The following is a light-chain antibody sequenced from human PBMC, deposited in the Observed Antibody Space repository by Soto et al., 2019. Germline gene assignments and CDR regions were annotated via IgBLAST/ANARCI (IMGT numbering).Light chain of an antibody. Sequence: QSALTQPASVSGSPGQSITISCTGTSSDVGGYNYVSWYQQHPGKAPKLMIYEVSNRPSGVSNRFSGSKSGNTASLTISGIQAEDEADYYCSSYTSSPRFGGGTKLTVL. J-gene: IGLJ3*02. V-gene: IGLV2-14*01. CDR3: SSYTSSPR. CDR1: SSDVGGYNY. CDR2: EVS.